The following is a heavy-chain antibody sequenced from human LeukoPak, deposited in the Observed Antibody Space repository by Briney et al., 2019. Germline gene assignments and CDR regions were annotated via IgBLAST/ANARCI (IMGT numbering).Heavy chain of an antibody. CDR2: MNPNSGNT. CDR1: GYTFTSYG. D-gene: IGHD2-2*01. Sequence: ASVKVSCKASGYTFTSYGINWVRQATGHGLEWMGWMNPNSGNTGYAQKFQGRVTMTRNTSISTAYMELSSLRSEDTAVYYCARARGLVVPAAKARRGNWFDPWGRGTLVTVSS. CDR3: ARARGLVVPAAKARRGNWFDP. J-gene: IGHJ5*02. V-gene: IGHV1-8*01.